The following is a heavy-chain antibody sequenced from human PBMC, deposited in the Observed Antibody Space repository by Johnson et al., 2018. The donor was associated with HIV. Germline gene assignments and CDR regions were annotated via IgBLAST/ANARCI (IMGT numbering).Heavy chain of an antibody. CDR1: GFTFSSYG. CDR2: ISYDGSNK. Sequence: QEQLVESGGGVVQPGRSLRLSCAASGFTFSSYGMHWVRQAPGKGLEWVAVISYDGSNKYYADSVKGRFTISRDNSKNTLYLQMNSLSPDDTALYYCARVTIFGVTKVDAFDIWGQGTMVTVSS. J-gene: IGHJ3*02. D-gene: IGHD3-3*01. V-gene: IGHV3-30*19. CDR3: ARVTIFGVTKVDAFDI.